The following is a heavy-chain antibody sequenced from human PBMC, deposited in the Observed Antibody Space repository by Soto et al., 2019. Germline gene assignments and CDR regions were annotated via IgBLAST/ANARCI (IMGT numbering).Heavy chain of an antibody. Sequence: GGSLRLSCAASGFTFDDYALHWVRQAPGKGLEWVSGISWNGGSLVYAESVRGRFTISRDNAKNSLYLQMNSLRDEDTALYYCSKARGGSNTNCFDHWGQGTLVTVSS. CDR2: ISWNGGSL. CDR1: GFTFDDYA. D-gene: IGHD3-10*01. J-gene: IGHJ4*02. V-gene: IGHV3-9*01. CDR3: SKARGGSNTNCFDH.